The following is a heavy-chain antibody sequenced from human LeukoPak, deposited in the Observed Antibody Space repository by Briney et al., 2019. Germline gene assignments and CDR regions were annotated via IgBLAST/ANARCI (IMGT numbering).Heavy chain of an antibody. Sequence: SETLSLTCTVSGYSISSGHYWGWTRQPPGKGLEWIGSMYHSESTYYNPPLKSRVTISEDTSKNQFSLKLRSVTAADTAVYYCARDQEEYYYDSKRHYYYYMDVWGKGTTVTISS. CDR1: GYSISSGHY. CDR3: ARDQEEYYYDSKRHYYYYMDV. J-gene: IGHJ6*03. D-gene: IGHD3-22*01. CDR2: MYHSEST. V-gene: IGHV4-38-2*02.